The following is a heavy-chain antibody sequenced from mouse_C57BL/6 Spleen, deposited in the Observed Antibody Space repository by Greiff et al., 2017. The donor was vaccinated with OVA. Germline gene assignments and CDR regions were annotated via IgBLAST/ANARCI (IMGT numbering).Heavy chain of an antibody. Sequence: EVQVVESGGGLVQPGGSLKLSCAASGFTFSDYGMAWVRQAPRKGPEWVAFISNLAYSIYYADTVTGRFTISSENAKNTLYLEMSSLRSDDTAMYYCARAHYSNYFDYWGQGTTLTVSS. CDR1: GFTFSDYG. CDR2: ISNLAYSI. J-gene: IGHJ2*01. D-gene: IGHD2-5*01. CDR3: ARAHYSNYFDY. V-gene: IGHV5-15*01.